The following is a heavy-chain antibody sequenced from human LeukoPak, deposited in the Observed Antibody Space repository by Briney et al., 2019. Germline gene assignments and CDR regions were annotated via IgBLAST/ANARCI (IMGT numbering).Heavy chain of an antibody. Sequence: KPSETLSLTCTVSGGSISSYYWSWIRQPPGKGLEWIGYIYYSGSTNYNPSLKSRVTISVDTSKNQFSLKLSSVTAADTAVYYCATSPGSSGWYEGWFDPWDQGTLVTVSS. D-gene: IGHD6-19*01. CDR3: ATSPGSSGWYEGWFDP. CDR2: IYYSGST. CDR1: GGSISSYY. J-gene: IGHJ5*02. V-gene: IGHV4-59*01.